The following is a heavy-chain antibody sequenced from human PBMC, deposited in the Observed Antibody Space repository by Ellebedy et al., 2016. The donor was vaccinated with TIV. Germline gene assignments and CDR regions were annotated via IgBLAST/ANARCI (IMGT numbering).Heavy chain of an antibody. Sequence: GGSLRLSCAASGFTFSSYGMHWVRQAPGKGLEWVADIKQDGSEKYYGDSVKGRFTISRDNTKNSLYLEMNSLRDEDTAVYYCARDRLGWREPPNYWGQGTLVTVSS. D-gene: IGHD7-27*01. CDR1: GFTFSSYG. CDR2: IKQDGSEK. V-gene: IGHV3-7*03. CDR3: ARDRLGWREPPNY. J-gene: IGHJ4*02.